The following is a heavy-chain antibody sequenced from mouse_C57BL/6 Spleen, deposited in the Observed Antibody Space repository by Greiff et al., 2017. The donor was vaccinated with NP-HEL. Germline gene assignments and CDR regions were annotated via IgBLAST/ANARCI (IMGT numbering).Heavy chain of an antibody. D-gene: IGHD2-4*01. V-gene: IGHV1-82*01. CDR2: IYPGDGDT. CDR1: GYAFSSSW. CDR3: ARGGYDYDSYAMDY. Sequence: QVQLKQSGPELVKPGASVKISCKASGYAFSSSWMNWVKQRPGKGLEWIGRIYPGDGDTNYNGKFKGKATLTADKSSSTAYMQLSSLTSEDSAVYFCARGGYDYDSYAMDYWGQGTSVTVSS. J-gene: IGHJ4*01.